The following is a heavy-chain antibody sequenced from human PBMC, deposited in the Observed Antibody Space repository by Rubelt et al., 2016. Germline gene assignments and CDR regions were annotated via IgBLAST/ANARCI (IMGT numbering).Heavy chain of an antibody. J-gene: IGHJ2*01. V-gene: IGHV1-18*01. Sequence: QVQLVQSGAEVKKPGASVKVSCKASGYTFTSYGISWVRQAPGQGLEWMGWISAYNGNTNYAQKCQGRVTRTTEPSTVTAYMGLRSLRADDTAVYYGARDRIRIAARQGWYFDLWGRGTLVTVSS. CDR3: ARDRIRIAARQGWYFDL. CDR2: ISAYNGNT. D-gene: IGHD6-6*01. CDR1: GYTFTSYG.